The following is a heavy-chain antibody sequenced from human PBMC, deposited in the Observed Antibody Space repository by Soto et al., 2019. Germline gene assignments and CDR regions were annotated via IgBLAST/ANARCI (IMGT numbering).Heavy chain of an antibody. V-gene: IGHV4-30-2*01. CDR3: ASSVDSSGYYDAEYYFDY. CDR1: GGSISSGGYS. CDR2: IYHSGST. Sequence: SETLSLTCAVSGGSISSGGYSWSWIRQPPGKGLEWIGYIYHSGSTYYNPSLKSRVTISVDRSKNQFSLKLSSVTAADTAVYYCASSVDSSGYYDAEYYFDYWGQGTLVTVSS. D-gene: IGHD3-22*01. J-gene: IGHJ4*02.